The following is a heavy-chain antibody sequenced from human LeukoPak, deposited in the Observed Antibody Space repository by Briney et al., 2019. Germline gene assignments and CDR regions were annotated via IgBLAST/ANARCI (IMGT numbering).Heavy chain of an antibody. Sequence: SETLSLTCTVSGGSISSYYWSWIRQSPGKGLEWIGYIYYSGSTNYNPSLKSRLTISVDTSKNQFSLRLSSVTAADPAVYYCARHSSDFWSGYYTNYYGVDVWGRGTTVTVSS. CDR2: IYYSGST. J-gene: IGHJ6*02. CDR3: ARHSSDFWSGYYTNYYGVDV. V-gene: IGHV4-59*08. D-gene: IGHD3-3*01. CDR1: GGSISSYY.